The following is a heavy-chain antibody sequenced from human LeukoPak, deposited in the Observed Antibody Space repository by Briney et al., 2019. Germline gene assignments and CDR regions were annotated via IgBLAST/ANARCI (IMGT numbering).Heavy chain of an antibody. CDR1: GFTFSSYA. CDR3: AKVSGSGWHFDH. J-gene: IGHJ4*02. Sequence: GGSLRLSCAASGFTFSSYAMSWVRQAPAKGLEWVSAISGSGSNTYYADSVKGRFTISRDNSKNTLYLQMNSLRAEDTALYYCAKVSGSGWHFDHWGQGTLVTVSS. V-gene: IGHV3-23*01. D-gene: IGHD6-19*01. CDR2: ISGSGSNT.